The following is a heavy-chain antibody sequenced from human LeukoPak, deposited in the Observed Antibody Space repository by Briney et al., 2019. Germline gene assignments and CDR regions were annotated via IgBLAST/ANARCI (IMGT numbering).Heavy chain of an antibody. CDR2: VDPEDGET. CDR3: ATTIVLMVYAIFDY. V-gene: IGHV1-69-2*01. Sequence: ASVKVSCKASGYTFIDYYMHWVQQAPGKGLEWMGLVDPEDGETIYAEKFQGRVTITADTSTDTAYMELSSLRSEDTAVYYCATTIVLMVYAIFDYWGQGTLVTVSS. D-gene: IGHD2-8*01. CDR1: GYTFIDYY. J-gene: IGHJ4*02.